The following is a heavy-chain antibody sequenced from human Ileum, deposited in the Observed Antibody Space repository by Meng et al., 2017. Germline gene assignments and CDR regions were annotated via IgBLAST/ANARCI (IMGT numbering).Heavy chain of an antibody. Sequence: GESLKTSCAASGFTFSSYGMNWDRQAPGKGLEWVPGISGSGTYTYYGESVKGRFTISSDNSKNTLHLQMSSLRGDDAAVYYCAKAQNPYGNNNYGMGVWGQGTTVTVSS. CDR3: AKAQNPYGNNNYGMGV. V-gene: IGHV3-23*01. D-gene: IGHD1/OR15-1a*01. CDR1: GFTFSSYG. J-gene: IGHJ6*02. CDR2: ISGSGTYT.